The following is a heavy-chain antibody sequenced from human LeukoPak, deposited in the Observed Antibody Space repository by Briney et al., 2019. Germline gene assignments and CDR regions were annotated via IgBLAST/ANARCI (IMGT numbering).Heavy chain of an antibody. D-gene: IGHD5-12*01. CDR1: GGSISSSSYY. Sequence: SETLSLTCTVSGGSISSSSYYWGWIRQPPGKGLEWIGSIYYSGSTYYSPSLRSRVTISADTTKNQCSLKLTSVYYCARHRYSGYETKFDFWGHGVLVTVSS. J-gene: IGHJ4*01. V-gene: IGHV4-39*07. CDR2: IYYSGST. CDR3: YETKFDF.